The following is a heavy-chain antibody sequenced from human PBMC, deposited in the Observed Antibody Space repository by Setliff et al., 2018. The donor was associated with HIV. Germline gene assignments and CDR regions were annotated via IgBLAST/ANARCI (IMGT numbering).Heavy chain of an antibody. J-gene: IGHJ4*02. D-gene: IGHD2-8*01. V-gene: IGHV4-59*12. CDR1: GGSINNYY. Sequence: SETLSLTCSVSGGSINNYYWSWIRQPPGKGLEWLGYIYYSGSTNYNPSFKSRVTISLDTSKNQFSLQVTSVTAADTAVYYCARDPYCPNTCYEDFTFDSWGQGTLVTVSS. CDR3: ARDPYCPNTCYEDFTFDS. CDR2: IYYSGST.